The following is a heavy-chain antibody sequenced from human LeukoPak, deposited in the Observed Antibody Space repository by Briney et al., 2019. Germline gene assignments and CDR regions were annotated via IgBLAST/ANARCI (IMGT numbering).Heavy chain of an antibody. Sequence: SETLSLTCTVSGGSISSGGYYWSWIRQPPGKGLEWIGYIYHSGSTYYNPSLKSRVTISVDTSKNQFSLKLSSVTAADTAVYYCSRYCSSTSCYPYNWFDPWGQGTLVTVSS. CDR3: SRYCSSTSCYPYNWFDP. J-gene: IGHJ5*02. D-gene: IGHD2-2*01. CDR2: IYHSGST. CDR1: GGSISSGGYY. V-gene: IGHV4-30-2*01.